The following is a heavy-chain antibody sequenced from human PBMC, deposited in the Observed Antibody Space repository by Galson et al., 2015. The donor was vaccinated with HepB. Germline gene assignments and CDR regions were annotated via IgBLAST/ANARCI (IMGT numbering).Heavy chain of an antibody. V-gene: IGHV4-59*08. D-gene: IGHD4-11*01. CDR3: ARHESHDYAEEIQY. CDR1: GGSISTYY. Sequence: ETLSLTCTVSGGSISTYYWSWIRQPPGKGLEWIGYIYYSGSTNYNPSLKSRVTISVDTSKNQFSLKLSSVTAADTAVYYCARHESHDYAEEIQYWGQGTLVTVSS. J-gene: IGHJ1*01. CDR2: IYYSGST.